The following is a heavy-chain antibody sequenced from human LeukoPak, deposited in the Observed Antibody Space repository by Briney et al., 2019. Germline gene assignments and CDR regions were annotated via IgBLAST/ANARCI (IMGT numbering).Heavy chain of an antibody. J-gene: IGHJ5*02. CDR3: ARDHTMVRGVIEHWFDP. CDR1: GASISGSGYY. V-gene: IGHV4-39*07. CDR2: IYSSGST. D-gene: IGHD3-10*01. Sequence: SETLSLTCTVSGASISGSGYYWGWIRQPPGKGLEWIGSIYSSGSTYYNASLQSRVTISIETSKNQISLRLNSVTAADTAVYYCARDHTMVRGVIEHWFDPWGQGTLVTVSS.